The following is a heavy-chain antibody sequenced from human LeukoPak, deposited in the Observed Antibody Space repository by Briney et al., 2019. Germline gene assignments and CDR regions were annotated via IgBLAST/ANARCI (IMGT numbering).Heavy chain of an antibody. Sequence: ASVKVSCKASGYTFTSYYMHWVRQAPGQGLEWMGWISAYNGNTNYAQKLQGRVTMTTDTSTSTAYMELRSLRSDDTAVYYCARVRYYYDSSGYYYGVGAFDIWGQGAMVTVSS. CDR1: GYTFTSYY. CDR2: ISAYNGNT. CDR3: ARVRYYYDSSGYYYGVGAFDI. D-gene: IGHD3-22*01. J-gene: IGHJ3*02. V-gene: IGHV1-18*04.